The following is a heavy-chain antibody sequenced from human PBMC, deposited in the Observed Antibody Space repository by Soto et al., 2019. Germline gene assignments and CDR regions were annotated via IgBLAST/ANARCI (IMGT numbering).Heavy chain of an antibody. CDR1: GGSLNNYY. Sequence: SETLSLTCTVSGGSLNNYYWSWIRQPAGKGLEWIGRIYTVGSTNYNPSLKSRVTMSIDTSKNQFSLRLTSVTAADTAVYYCARSPLTHSYAQFDSWGQGXLVT. J-gene: IGHJ4*02. D-gene: IGHD3-16*01. CDR3: ARSPLTHSYAQFDS. V-gene: IGHV4-4*07. CDR2: IYTVGST.